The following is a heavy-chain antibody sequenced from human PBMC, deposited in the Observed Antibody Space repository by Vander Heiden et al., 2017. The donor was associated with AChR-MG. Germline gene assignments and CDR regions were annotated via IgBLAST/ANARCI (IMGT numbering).Heavy chain of an antibody. CDR1: GFTFDDYT. V-gene: IGHV3-43*01. D-gene: IGHD6-13*01. CDR3: AKDKGAAAGGAYFDY. CDR2: ISWDGGST. Sequence: EVQLVESGGVVVQPGGSLRLSCAASGFTFDDYTMHWVRQAPGKGLEWVSLISWDGGSTYYADSVKGRFTISRDNSKNSLYLQMNSLRTEDTALYYCAKDKGAAAGGAYFDYWGQGTLVTVSS. J-gene: IGHJ4*02.